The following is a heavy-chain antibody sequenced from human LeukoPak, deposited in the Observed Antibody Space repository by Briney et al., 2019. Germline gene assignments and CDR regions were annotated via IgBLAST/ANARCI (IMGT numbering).Heavy chain of an antibody. J-gene: IGHJ4*02. CDR3: AKDPPRAAWFRAGYTNYGD. D-gene: IGHD4/OR15-4a*01. CDR1: QFIFSTYA. V-gene: IGHV3-23*01. Sequence: GGSLRLSCAASQFIFSTYAMSWVRQPPGKGLEWVSGITSSGGSTYYADSVRGRFTISRDNSKNTLSLQMNSLRVEDTAVYYCAKDPPRAAWFRAGYTNYGDWGQGTLVTVSS. CDR2: ITSSGGST.